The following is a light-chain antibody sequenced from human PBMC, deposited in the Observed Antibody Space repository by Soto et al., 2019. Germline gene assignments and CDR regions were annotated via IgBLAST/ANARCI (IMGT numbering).Light chain of an antibody. CDR3: QQVYVYPST. V-gene: IGKV1-9*01. CDR1: QGISSY. J-gene: IGKJ4*01. CDR2: AAS. Sequence: IQLTPSPSSLSASVRGRVPLPFRASQGISSYLGWYQQKPGKAPNLLIYAASTLQSGVPSRFSGGGSGTDLTLTISSLQPEDFATYYCQQVYVYPSTFGGGTKVDIK.